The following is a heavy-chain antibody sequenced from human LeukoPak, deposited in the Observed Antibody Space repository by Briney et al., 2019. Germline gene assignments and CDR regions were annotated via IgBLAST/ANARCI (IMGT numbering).Heavy chain of an antibody. CDR1: GFTSSSYW. D-gene: IGHD3-10*01. V-gene: IGHV3-11*01. CDR3: ARDFRAAFDP. CDR2: ISSSGNTI. J-gene: IGHJ5*02. Sequence: KAGGSLRLSCAASGFTSSSYWMHWIRQAPGKGLEWVSYISSSGNTIYYADSVKGRFTISRDNAKNSLYLQMNSLRAEDTAVYYCARDFRAAFDPWGQGTLVTVSS.